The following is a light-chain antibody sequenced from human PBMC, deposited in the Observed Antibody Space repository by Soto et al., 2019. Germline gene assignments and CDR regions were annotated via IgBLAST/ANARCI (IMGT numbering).Light chain of an antibody. CDR3: QQYNSYPPTWT. CDR2: DAS. CDR1: QSISSW. J-gene: IGKJ1*01. Sequence: DIPMTQSPSTLSASVGDRVTITCRASQSISSWLAWYQQKPGKAPKLLIYDASSLESGVPSRFSGSGSGTEFHLTISSLQPDDFATYYCQQYNSYPPTWTFGQGTKVEIK. V-gene: IGKV1-5*01.